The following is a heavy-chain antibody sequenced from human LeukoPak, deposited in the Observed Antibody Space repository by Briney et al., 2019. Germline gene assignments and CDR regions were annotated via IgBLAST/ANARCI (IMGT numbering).Heavy chain of an antibody. J-gene: IGHJ6*03. V-gene: IGHV1-69*13. D-gene: IGHD1-26*01. CDR2: IIPIFGTA. Sequence: SVKVSCKASGGTFSSYAISWVRQAPGQGLEWMGGIIPIFGTANYAQKFQGRVTITADESTSTAYMELSSLRSEDTAVYYCAADHLVGATGAPYYMDVWGKGTTVTISS. CDR3: AADHLVGATGAPYYMDV. CDR1: GGTFSSYA.